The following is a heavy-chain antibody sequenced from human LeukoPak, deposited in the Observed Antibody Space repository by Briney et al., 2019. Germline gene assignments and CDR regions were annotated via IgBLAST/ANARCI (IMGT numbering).Heavy chain of an antibody. D-gene: IGHD2-21*02. Sequence: PGGSLRLSCAASGFTVRSNYMTWVRQAPGKGLEWVSVINTGGSTYYADSVKGRFTISRDDSKNTLYLQMNSLRAEDTAVYYCWRDCDFHFYWGQGTLVTVSS. CDR1: GFTVRSNY. CDR3: WRDCDFHFY. J-gene: IGHJ4*02. V-gene: IGHV3-53*01. CDR2: INTGGST.